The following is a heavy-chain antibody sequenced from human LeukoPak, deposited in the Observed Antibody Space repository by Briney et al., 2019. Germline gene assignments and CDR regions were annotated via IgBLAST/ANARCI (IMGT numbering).Heavy chain of an antibody. CDR1: GFTVSGTH. Sequence: PGGSLRLSCAASGFTVSGTHMSWVRQAPGKGLEWVSAIYTGGTTYYSDSVEGRFTISRDKSKNTLYLQMDSLRVEDTAVYYCARDQATSGGGLDSWGQGTRVTVSS. V-gene: IGHV3-53*01. CDR2: IYTGGTT. CDR3: ARDQATSGGGLDS. D-gene: IGHD3-16*01. J-gene: IGHJ4*02.